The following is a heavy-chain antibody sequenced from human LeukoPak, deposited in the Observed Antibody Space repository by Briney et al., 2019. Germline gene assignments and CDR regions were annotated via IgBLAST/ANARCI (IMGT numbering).Heavy chain of an antibody. Sequence: SQTLSLTCALSGDIFSSKSAAWNWIRQSRSRGLEWLGRTYYRSNLYKEYTLSVKNRITKNPDTSKNQVSLQLNSVTPEDMAVYYCARSAGHFDYWGQGTLVTVSS. CDR3: ARSAGHFDY. CDR1: GDIFSSKSAA. V-gene: IGHV6-1*01. J-gene: IGHJ4*02. CDR2: TYYRSNLYK.